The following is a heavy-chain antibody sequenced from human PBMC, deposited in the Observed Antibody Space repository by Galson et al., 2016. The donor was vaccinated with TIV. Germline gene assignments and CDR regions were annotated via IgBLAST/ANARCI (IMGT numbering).Heavy chain of an antibody. CDR3: AKDPYIYGSYLDH. CDR2: IIPIFGTT. CDR1: GGLVSNYA. J-gene: IGHJ4*02. V-gene: IGHV1-69*13. Sequence: SVKVSCKASGGLVSNYAISWVRQAPGQGLEWMGGIIPIFGTTKYAQKFQGRVTITADESTRIVNMELSSLRSEDTAVYYCAKDPYIYGSYLDHWGQGTLVTASS. D-gene: IGHD5-18*01.